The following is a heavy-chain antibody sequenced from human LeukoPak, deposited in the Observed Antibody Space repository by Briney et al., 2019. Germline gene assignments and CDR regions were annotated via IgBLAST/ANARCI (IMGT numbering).Heavy chain of an antibody. CDR2: IYSGGST. Sequence: GGSLRLSCAASGFTVSSNYMSWVRQAPGKGLEWVSVIYSGGSTYYADSVKGRFTISRDNAKNSLYLQMNSLRAEDTAVYYCASPQYSSSWYGGGGYYYYYMDVWGKGTTVTVSS. D-gene: IGHD6-13*01. J-gene: IGHJ6*03. CDR1: GFTVSSNY. V-gene: IGHV3-66*01. CDR3: ASPQYSSSWYGGGGYYYYYMDV.